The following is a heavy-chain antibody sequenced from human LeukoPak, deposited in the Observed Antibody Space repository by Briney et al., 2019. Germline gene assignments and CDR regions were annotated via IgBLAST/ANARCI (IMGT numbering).Heavy chain of an antibody. CDR2: INHIGRT. CDR3: VRGNWNYGSRS. J-gene: IGHJ4*02. V-gene: IGHV4-34*01. Sequence: SETLSLTCADYGGSFSGYCWIWIRQPPGKGLEWIGEINHIGRTNYNPSLKSRITMSVDKSKNQSSLKLTSMTAADTAIYYCVRGNWNYGSRSWGQGTLVTVSS. CDR1: GGSFSGYC. D-gene: IGHD1-7*01.